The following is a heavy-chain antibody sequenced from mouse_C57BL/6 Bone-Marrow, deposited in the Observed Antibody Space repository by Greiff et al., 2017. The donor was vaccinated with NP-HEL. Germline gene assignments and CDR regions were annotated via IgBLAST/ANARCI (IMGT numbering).Heavy chain of an antibody. Sequence: VQLQQSGPELVKPGASVKISCKASGYAFSSSWMNWVKQRPGKGLEWIGRIYPGDGDTNYNGKFKGKATLTADKSSSTAYMQLSSLTSEDSAVYFCAGPYGGACFAYGGQGILVTVS. V-gene: IGHV1-82*01. CDR1: GYAFSSSW. CDR3: AGPYGGACFAY. J-gene: IGHJ3*01. CDR2: IYPGDGDT. D-gene: IGHD1-1*02.